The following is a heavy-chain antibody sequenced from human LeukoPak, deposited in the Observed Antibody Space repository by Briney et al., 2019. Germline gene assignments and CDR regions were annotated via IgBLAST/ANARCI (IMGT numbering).Heavy chain of an antibody. Sequence: ASVKVSCKASGYTFTSYDINWVRQATGQGLEWMGWMNPNSGNTGYAQKFQGRVTMTRHTSISTAYMELSSLRSGDTAVYYCARWGVITGTTFDYWGQGTLVTVSS. CDR3: ARWGVITGTTFDY. D-gene: IGHD1-20*01. J-gene: IGHJ4*02. CDR1: GYTFTSYD. V-gene: IGHV1-8*01. CDR2: MNPNSGNT.